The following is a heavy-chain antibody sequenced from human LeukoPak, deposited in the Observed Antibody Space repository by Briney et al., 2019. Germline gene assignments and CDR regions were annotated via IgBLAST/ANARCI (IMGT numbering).Heavy chain of an antibody. CDR2: IYYSGST. V-gene: IGHV4-39*01. D-gene: IGHD6-19*01. Sequence: KPSETLSLTCTVSGGSISSSNYYWGWIRQPPGKGLEWIASIYYSGSTHYNPSLKSRVTISVDTSKNQFSLKLSSVTAADTAVYYCARRSSSGWTFDYWGQGTLVTVSS. CDR3: ARRSSSGWTFDY. J-gene: IGHJ4*02. CDR1: GGSISSSNYY.